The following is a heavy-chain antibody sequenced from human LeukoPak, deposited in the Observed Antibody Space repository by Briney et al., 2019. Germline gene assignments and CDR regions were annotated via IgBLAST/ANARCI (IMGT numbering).Heavy chain of an antibody. CDR1: GGSISSYY. CDR2: IYTSGST. J-gene: IGHJ6*02. D-gene: IGHD3-10*01. V-gene: IGHV4-4*07. Sequence: SETLSLTCTVSGGSISSYYWSWIRQPAGKGLEWIGRIYTSGSTNYNPSLKSRVTMSVDTSKNQFSLKLSSVTGADTAVYYCARDRYYGSGSYYNHYYGMDVWGQGTTVTVSS. CDR3: ARDRYYGSGSYYNHYYGMDV.